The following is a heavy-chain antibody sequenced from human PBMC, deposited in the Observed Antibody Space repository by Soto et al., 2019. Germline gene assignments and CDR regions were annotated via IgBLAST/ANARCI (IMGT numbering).Heavy chain of an antibody. CDR3: ARQGFGPLHGLVDV. CDR1: GGSITSYY. D-gene: IGHD3-10*01. Sequence: QVQLQESGPGLVKPSETMSLSCTVSGGSITSYYWSWFRQSPGKRMEWIVYVHHSWGSSYNPSLQSRGDISLGTSKSQYSLKVTSGTATDSAVYYCARQGFGPLHGLVDVWGQGTTVTVSS. J-gene: IGHJ6*02. V-gene: IGHV4-59*08. CDR2: VHHSWGS.